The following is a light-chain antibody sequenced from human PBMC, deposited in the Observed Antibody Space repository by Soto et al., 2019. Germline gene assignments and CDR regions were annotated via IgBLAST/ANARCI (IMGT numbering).Light chain of an antibody. CDR2: EVS. Sequence: QSALTQPASVSGAPGQSISISCSGTGSDVGGFDFVSWYQQHPGKAPKVLIYEVSNRPSGISNRFSGSKSGITASLTISGIQPEDEADYYSSSYTGSATLLFGTGTKLTVL. J-gene: IGLJ1*01. CDR3: SSYTGSATLL. CDR1: GSDVGGFDF. V-gene: IGLV2-14*01.